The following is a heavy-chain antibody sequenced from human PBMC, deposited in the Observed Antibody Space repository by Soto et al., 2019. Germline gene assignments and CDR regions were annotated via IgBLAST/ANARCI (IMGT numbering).Heavy chain of an antibody. CDR3: TKQKGDRRTYNGMDV. Sequence: SPTLSSTCASSVDSVSSNSAAWNCIRQSPSRGLEWLGRAYYRSQWYYDSAVSVRSRITVIPDTSKNQFSLQLNSVTPEDTAVYYCTKQKGDRRTYNGMDVWGQRTTVTVPS. D-gene: IGHD2-21*02. V-gene: IGHV6-1*01. CDR2: AYYRSQWYY. J-gene: IGHJ6*02. CDR1: VDSVSSNSAA.